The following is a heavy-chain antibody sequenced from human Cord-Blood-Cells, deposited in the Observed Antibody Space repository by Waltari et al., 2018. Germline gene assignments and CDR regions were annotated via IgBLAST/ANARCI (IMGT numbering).Heavy chain of an antibody. J-gene: IGHJ4*02. D-gene: IGHD6-6*01. V-gene: IGHV2-26*01. Sequence: ALEWLAHIFSNDEKSYSTSLKSRLTISKDTSKSQVVLTMTNMDPVDTATYYCARIRYSSSYYFDDWGQGTLVTVSS. CDR3: ARIRYSSSYYFDD. CDR2: IFSNDEK.